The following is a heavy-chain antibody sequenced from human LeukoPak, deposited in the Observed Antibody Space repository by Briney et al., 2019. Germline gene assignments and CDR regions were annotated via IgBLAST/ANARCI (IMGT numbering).Heavy chain of an antibody. Sequence: SETLSLTCTVFGDSVTGYFLNWVRQPPGKGLEWIWHIYKIGTTNYNPSLKSRLTISADTSKNQFSLQLRSVTGADTAVYYCVIGVGWQPDYWGQGALVTVSS. V-gene: IGHV4-59*02. CDR3: VIGVGWQPDY. CDR1: GDSVTGYF. J-gene: IGHJ4*02. CDR2: IYKIGTT. D-gene: IGHD2-15*01.